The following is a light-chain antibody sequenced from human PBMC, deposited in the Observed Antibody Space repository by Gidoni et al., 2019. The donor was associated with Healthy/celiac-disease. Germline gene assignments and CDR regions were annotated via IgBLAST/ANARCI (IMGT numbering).Light chain of an antibody. CDR2: DVS. J-gene: IGLJ2*01. CDR1: SSDVGGYNY. CDR3: SSYTSSSTVV. Sequence: QSPLTQPASVSGPPGQPTTISCTGTSSDVGGYNYVSWYQQHPGKAPKLMIYDVSNRPSGVSNRFSGSKSGNTASLTISGLQAEDEADYYCSSYTSSSTVVFGGGTKLTVL. V-gene: IGLV2-14*01.